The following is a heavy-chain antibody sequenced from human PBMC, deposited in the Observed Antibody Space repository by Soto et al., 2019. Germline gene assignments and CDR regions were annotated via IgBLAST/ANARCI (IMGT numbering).Heavy chain of an antibody. V-gene: IGHV1-69*13. J-gene: IGHJ4*02. CDR1: GGTFSSYA. Sequence: SVKVSCKASGGTFSSYAISWVRQAPGQGLEWMGGIIPIFGTANYAQKFQGRVTITADESTSTAYMELSSLRSEDTAVYYCARDDTDSSSWPPSPGYWGQGTLVTVSS. CDR2: IIPIFGTA. D-gene: IGHD6-13*01. CDR3: ARDDTDSSSWPPSPGY.